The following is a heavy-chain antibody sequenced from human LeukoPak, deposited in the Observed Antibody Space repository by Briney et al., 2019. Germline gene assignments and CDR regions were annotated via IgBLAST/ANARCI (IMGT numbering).Heavy chain of an antibody. CDR1: GVSIRSYY. CDR3: ARTRKYSSSWHDAFDT. J-gene: IGHJ3*02. D-gene: IGHD6-13*01. CDR2: IYYSGNT. V-gene: IGHV4-59*01. Sequence: SETLSLTCSVSGVSIRSYYWTWIRQPPGKGLEWIGYIYYSGNTNYNPSLKSRVTISVDTSKNQFSLKLSSVSAADTAVYYCARTRKYSSSWHDAFDTWGQGTMVTVSS.